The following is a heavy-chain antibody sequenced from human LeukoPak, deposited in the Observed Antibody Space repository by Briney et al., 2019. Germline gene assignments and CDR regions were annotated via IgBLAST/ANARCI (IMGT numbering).Heavy chain of an antibody. CDR2: IYSSGST. V-gene: IGHV4-39*07. Sequence: PSETLSLTCTVSGGSISSTNSYWGWLRQSPRTGLEWIGNIYSSGSTYYNPSLKSRVTISIDTSDNQFSLKLTSVTAADTAVYYCARKREGPTTGIDFWGQGTLVTVSS. J-gene: IGHJ4*02. D-gene: IGHD1-26*01. CDR3: ARKREGPTTGIDF. CDR1: GGSISSTNSY.